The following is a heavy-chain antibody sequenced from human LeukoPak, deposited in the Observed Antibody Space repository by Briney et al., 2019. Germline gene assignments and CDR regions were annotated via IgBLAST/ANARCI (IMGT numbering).Heavy chain of an antibody. CDR1: GFIFSTYG. CDR2: IWYDGSQR. CDR3: ATSSPRNYFDH. V-gene: IGHV3-33*01. D-gene: IGHD1-14*01. J-gene: IGHJ4*02. Sequence: GGSLRLTCVASGFIFSTYGLHWVRQSPGRGLEWVAVIWYDGSQRYYADSVKGRFTISRDDSQNTIYLQMDSLRAEDTAVYYCATSSPRNYFDHWGQGTLVTVSS.